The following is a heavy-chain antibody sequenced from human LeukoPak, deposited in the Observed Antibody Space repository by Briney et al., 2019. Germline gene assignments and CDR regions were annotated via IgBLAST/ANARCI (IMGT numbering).Heavy chain of an antibody. J-gene: IGHJ6*03. CDR3: ARKARGITMVRGVIYYYYYMDV. CDR2: INHSAST. V-gene: IGHV4-34*01. CDR1: GGSFSGYY. D-gene: IGHD3-10*01. Sequence: SETLSLTCAVYGGSFSGYYWSWIRQPPGKGLEWIGEINHSASTNYNPSLKSRVTISVDTSKNQFSLKLSSVTAADTAVYYCARKARGITMVRGVIYYYYYMDVWGKGTTVTVSS.